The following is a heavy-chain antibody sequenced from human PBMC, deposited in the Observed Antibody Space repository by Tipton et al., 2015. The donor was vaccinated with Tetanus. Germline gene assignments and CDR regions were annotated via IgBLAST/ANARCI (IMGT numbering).Heavy chain of an antibody. CDR1: GASISDKKYY. Sequence: TLSLTCTVSGASISDKKYYWGWIRQAPGKGLEWIGSLDYSGNTYYNSSLMSRVTISVDTSKNQFSLRLNSVTAVDTAVYYCARPEASGRARGFDIWGQGTKVTVSP. V-gene: IGHV4-39*01. D-gene: IGHD3-10*01. CDR2: LDYSGNT. J-gene: IGHJ3*02. CDR3: ARPEASGRARGFDI.